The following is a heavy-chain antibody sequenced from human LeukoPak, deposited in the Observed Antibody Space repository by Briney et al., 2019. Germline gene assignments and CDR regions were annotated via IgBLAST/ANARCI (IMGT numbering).Heavy chain of an antibody. D-gene: IGHD3-10*01. CDR1: GFIFDSAW. CDR3: TTPAGTYIKY. J-gene: IGHJ4*02. CDR2: IKSKSEGETP. V-gene: IGHV3-15*05. Sequence: SGGSLRLSCVASGFIFDSAWMSWVRQAPGKGLEWVGRIKSKSEGETPEYSAHMKGRVTISRDDSRNMVSLQMNNLKTEDAGVYYCTTPAGTYIKYWGQGTLVTVSS.